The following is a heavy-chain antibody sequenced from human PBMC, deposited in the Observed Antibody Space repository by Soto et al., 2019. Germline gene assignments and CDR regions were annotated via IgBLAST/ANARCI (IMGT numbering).Heavy chain of an antibody. CDR1: GYTFTRYA. CDR3: ACQRARLWFGDYYYGMDV. D-gene: IGHD3-10*01. V-gene: IGHV1-3*01. Sequence: ASVKVSCKASGYTFTRYAMHWVRQAPGQRLEWMGWINAGNGNTKYSQKFQGRVTISRDTSASTAYMELSSLRSGDTAVYYCACQRARLWFGDYYYGMDVWGQGTTVTVSS. J-gene: IGHJ6*02. CDR2: INAGNGNT.